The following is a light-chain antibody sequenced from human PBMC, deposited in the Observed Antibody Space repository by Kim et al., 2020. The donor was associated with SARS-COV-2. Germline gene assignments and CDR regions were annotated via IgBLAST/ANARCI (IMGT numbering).Light chain of an antibody. CDR3: QQYDDLPIS. CDR2: DAS. CDR1: QDIRKY. Sequence: ASVGDRVTIPCQASQDIRKYLNWYPQKAGKAPKVLIYDASILGTGVPSRFRGSGSGTEFTFTITSLQSEDFATYYCQQYDDLPISFGGGTKVDIK. V-gene: IGKV1-33*01. J-gene: IGKJ4*01.